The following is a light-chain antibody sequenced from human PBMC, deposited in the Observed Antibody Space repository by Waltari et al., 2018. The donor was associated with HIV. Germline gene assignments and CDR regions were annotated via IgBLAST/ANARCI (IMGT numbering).Light chain of an antibody. V-gene: IGKV1-39*01. CDR2: SAS. CDR1: HSIGTY. J-gene: IGKJ2*01. CDR3: QQSYHTPPYT. Sequence: DILMTQSPSSLSASVGDRVNMECRANHSIGTYLNWYQWRLGEAHKLLIFSASLFHLEVPSRFSGSGSGTTFTLTIDNVQPDDFAIYFCQQSYHTPPYTFGQGTRLDVK.